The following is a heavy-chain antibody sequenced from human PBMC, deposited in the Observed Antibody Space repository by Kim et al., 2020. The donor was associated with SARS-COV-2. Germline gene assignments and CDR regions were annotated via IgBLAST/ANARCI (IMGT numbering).Heavy chain of an antibody. D-gene: IGHD1-26*01. CDR1: GFTFSSYG. V-gene: IGHV3-33*01. Sequence: GGSLRLSCAASGFTFSSYGMHCVRQAPGKGLERVAVIWYDGSNKYYADSVKGRFTISRDNSKNTLYLQMNSLRAEDTAVYYCARDLLVGATSYGMDVWGQGTTVTVSS. J-gene: IGHJ6*02. CDR3: ARDLLVGATSYGMDV. CDR2: IWYDGSNK.